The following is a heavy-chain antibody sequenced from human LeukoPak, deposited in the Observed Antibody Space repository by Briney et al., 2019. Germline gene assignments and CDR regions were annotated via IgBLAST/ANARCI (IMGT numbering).Heavy chain of an antibody. D-gene: IGHD5-24*01. CDR2: IYYSGST. CDR1: GYSISSGYY. CDR3: ARIRRDGDLDY. J-gene: IGHJ4*02. Sequence: SETLSLTCAVSGYSISSGYYWGWIRQPPGKGLEWIGYIYYSGSTNYNPSLKSRVTISVDTSKNQFSLKLSSVTAADTAVYYCARIRRDGDLDYWGQGTLVTVSS. V-gene: IGHV4-61*01.